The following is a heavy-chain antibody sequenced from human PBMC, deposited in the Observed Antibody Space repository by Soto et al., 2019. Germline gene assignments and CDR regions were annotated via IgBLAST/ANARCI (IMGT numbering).Heavy chain of an antibody. J-gene: IGHJ6*02. CDR3: ARDPMDFGVGYNYYYGMDV. CDR1: GGTFSSYA. D-gene: IGHD3-3*01. Sequence: QVQLVQSGAEVKKPGSSVKVSCKASGGTFSSYAISWVRQAPGQGLEWMGGIIPIFGTANYAQKFQGRVTITADDSTSTAYMELSSLRSEDTAVYYCARDPMDFGVGYNYYYGMDVWGQGTTVTVSS. CDR2: IIPIFGTA. V-gene: IGHV1-69*12.